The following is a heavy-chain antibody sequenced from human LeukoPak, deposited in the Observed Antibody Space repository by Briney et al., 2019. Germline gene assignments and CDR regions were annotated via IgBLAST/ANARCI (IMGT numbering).Heavy chain of an antibody. J-gene: IGHJ6*03. D-gene: IGHD3-3*01. V-gene: IGHV3-21*01. CDR2: ISSSSSYI. CDR3: ARGEQTYYDFWSGYAGYYYYMDV. CDR1: GFTFSSYS. Sequence: GGSLRLSCAASGFTFSSYSMNWVRQAPGKGLEWVSSISSSSSYIYYADSVKGRFTISRDNAKNSLYLQMNSLRAEDTAVYYYARGEQTYYDFWSGYAGYYYYMDVWGKGTMVTVSS.